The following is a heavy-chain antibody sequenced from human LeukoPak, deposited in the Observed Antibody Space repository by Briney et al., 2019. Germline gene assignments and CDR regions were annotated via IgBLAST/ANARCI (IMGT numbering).Heavy chain of an antibody. CDR3: ARFDYGDYYFDY. V-gene: IGHV4-59*01. CDR1: GGSISSYY. Sequence: SETLSLTCTVSGGSISSYYWSWIRQSPGKGLEWIGYIYYSGSTNYNPSLKSRVTISVDTSKNQFSLKLSSVTAADTAVYYCARFDYGDYYFDYWGRGTLVTVSS. D-gene: IGHD4-17*01. CDR2: IYYSGST. J-gene: IGHJ4*02.